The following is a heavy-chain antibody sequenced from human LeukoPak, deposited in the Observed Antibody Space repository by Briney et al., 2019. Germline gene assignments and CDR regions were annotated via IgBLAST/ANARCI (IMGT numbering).Heavy chain of an antibody. D-gene: IGHD6-13*01. V-gene: IGHV4-34*01. CDR1: GGSFSGYY. J-gene: IGHJ5*02. CDR2: INHSGST. Sequence: SETLSLTCAVYGGSFSGYYWSWIRQPPGKGLEWIGEINHSGSTNYNPSLTSRVTISVDTSKNQFSLKLSSVTAADTAVYYCARDPHRLRAQQKRRVNWFDPWGQGTLVTVSS. CDR3: ARDPHRLRAQQKRRVNWFDP.